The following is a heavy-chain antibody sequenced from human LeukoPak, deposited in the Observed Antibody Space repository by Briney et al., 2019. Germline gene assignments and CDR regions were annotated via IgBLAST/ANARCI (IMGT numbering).Heavy chain of an antibody. Sequence: GGSLRLSCAASGFTFSSYSMNWVRQAPGKGLEWVSYISSSSSTIYYADSVKGRFTISRDNAKNSLYLQMNSLRDEDTAVYYCARDTNYYDSSGYYYRWFDPWGQGTLVTVSP. CDR3: ARDTNYYDSSGYYYRWFDP. CDR1: GFTFSSYS. V-gene: IGHV3-48*02. D-gene: IGHD3-22*01. CDR2: ISSSSSTI. J-gene: IGHJ5*02.